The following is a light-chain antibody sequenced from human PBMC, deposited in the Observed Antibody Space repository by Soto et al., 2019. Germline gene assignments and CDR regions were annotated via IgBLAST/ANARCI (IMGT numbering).Light chain of an antibody. CDR2: EVF. CDR1: NTDVGGYDR. V-gene: IGLV2-14*01. Sequence: QSVLTQPASVSGSPGQSITISCTGTNTDVGGYDRVSWYQHHPGKAPKTLIFEVFNRPSGISDRFSGSKSGDTASLTISGLQAEDEADYYCISYIPSTTTHWVFGGGTKVTVL. J-gene: IGLJ3*02. CDR3: ISYIPSTTTHWV.